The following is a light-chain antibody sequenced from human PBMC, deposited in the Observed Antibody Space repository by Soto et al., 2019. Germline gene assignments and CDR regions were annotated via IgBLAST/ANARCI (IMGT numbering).Light chain of an antibody. CDR3: QQYNICAPVA. J-gene: IGKJ1*01. Sequence: EIVLTHAPATFSVSRTETATLSCRASQSVSSNLDQYQQNPCQATRLLIYGASTRAPGLTATSKRSGPWTEFTLTISSLQYEDFEFYYCQQYNICAPVAFGQGTKV. CDR1: QSVSSN. V-gene: IGKV3-15*01. CDR2: GAS.